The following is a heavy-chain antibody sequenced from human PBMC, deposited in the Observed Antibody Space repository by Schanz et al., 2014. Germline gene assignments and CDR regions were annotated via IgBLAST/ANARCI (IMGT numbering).Heavy chain of an antibody. CDR1: GFTFSSYA. D-gene: IGHD3-10*01. J-gene: IGHJ4*01. V-gene: IGHV3-23*01. Sequence: AASGFTFSSYAMSWVRQAPGKGLEWVSSISIGGNPYYANSVKGRFGISRENSENTRYLQMSSLRIEDTAVYYFAKDPWRDKNHRAYYVDY. CDR3: AKDPWRDKNHRAYYVDY. CDR2: ISIGGNP.